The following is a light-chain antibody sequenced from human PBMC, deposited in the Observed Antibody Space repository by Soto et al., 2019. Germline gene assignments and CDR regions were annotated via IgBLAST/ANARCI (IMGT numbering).Light chain of an antibody. CDR3: QQYHDSPMNT. CDR2: GAS. CDR1: QSVRSTF. J-gene: IGKJ2*01. Sequence: VLPQSPDTLSLSPGDRATLSCRASQSVRSTFLAWYQQKPGQAPRLRIDGASNRAAGIPERFSGSASGTEFTLTISRLEPDDAAVYYCQQYHDSPMNTFGQGTKLQIK. V-gene: IGKV3-20*01.